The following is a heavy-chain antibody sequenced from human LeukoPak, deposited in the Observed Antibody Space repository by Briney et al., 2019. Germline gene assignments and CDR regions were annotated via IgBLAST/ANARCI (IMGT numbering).Heavy chain of an antibody. CDR3: RLYGGHPRRVDY. D-gene: IGHD4-23*01. Sequence: ASVKVSCKASGGTFSSYAISWVRQAPGQGLEWMGGIIPIFGTANYAQKFQGRVTITADESTSTAYMELSSLRSEDTAVYYCRLYGGHPRRVDYWCQGTLVTVSS. V-gene: IGHV1-69*13. CDR2: IIPIFGTA. CDR1: GGTFSSYA. J-gene: IGHJ4*02.